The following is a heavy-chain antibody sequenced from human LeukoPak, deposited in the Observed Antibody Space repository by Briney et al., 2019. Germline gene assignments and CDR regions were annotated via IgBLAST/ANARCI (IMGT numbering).Heavy chain of an antibody. J-gene: IGHJ3*02. D-gene: IGHD3-10*01. CDR2: MNPNSGNT. CDR3: AREAPMVRGVIPDDAFDI. Sequence: ASVKVSCKASGYTFTSYDINWVRQATGQGLEWMGWMNPNSGNTGYAQKFQGRVTMTRNTSISTAYMELSSLRSEDTAVYYCAREAPMVRGVIPDDAFDIWGQGTMVTVSS. CDR1: GYTFTSYD. V-gene: IGHV1-8*01.